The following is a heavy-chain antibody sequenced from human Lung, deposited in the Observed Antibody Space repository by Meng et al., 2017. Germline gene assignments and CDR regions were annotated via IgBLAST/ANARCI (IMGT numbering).Heavy chain of an antibody. CDR3: AKEIRPNDY. CDR2: INIGGETT. J-gene: IGHJ4*02. Sequence: LVVSGGGLVKLGGSLICSCVVSGGTFRNFWMTWVRQAPGKGLEWVSSINIGGETTWFADSVKGRFTISRDNSKNTLYLQMNSLRAEDTAVYYCAKEIRPNDYWGQGTLVTVSS. V-gene: IGHV3-23*04. CDR1: GGTFRNFW.